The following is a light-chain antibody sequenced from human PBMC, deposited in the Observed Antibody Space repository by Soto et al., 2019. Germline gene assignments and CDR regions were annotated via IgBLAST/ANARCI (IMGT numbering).Light chain of an antibody. V-gene: IGLV2-14*03. CDR3: SSYTTSSTVV. Sequence: QSALTQPASVSGSPTQSITISCTGTSSDVGAYHFVSWYQQHPGKAPKLLISDVSNRPSGVSNRFSGSKSGNPASLTISGLQTEDEADYFCSSYTTSSTVVFGGGTKLTVL. CDR2: DVS. CDR1: SSDVGAYHF. J-gene: IGLJ3*02.